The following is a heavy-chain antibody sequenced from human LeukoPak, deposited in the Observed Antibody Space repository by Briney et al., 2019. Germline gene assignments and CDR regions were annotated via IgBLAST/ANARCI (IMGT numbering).Heavy chain of an antibody. CDR1: GGTFTSYT. J-gene: IGHJ3*02. Sequence: SVKVSCKASGGTFTSYTISWVRQAPGQGRERMGRIIPILGIANYAQKFQVSVTITAAKSTSTAYMELSSLTSEDSAVCYCARDQDDAFDIWGQGTMVTVSS. CDR2: IIPILGIA. V-gene: IGHV1-69*04. CDR3: ARDQDDAFDI.